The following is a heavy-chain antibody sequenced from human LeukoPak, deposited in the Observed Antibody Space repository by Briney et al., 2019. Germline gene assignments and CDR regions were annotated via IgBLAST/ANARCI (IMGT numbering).Heavy chain of an antibody. D-gene: IGHD7-27*01. CDR3: ARDLPTGGGLTAAVDY. V-gene: IGHV1-18*04. J-gene: IGHJ4*02. CDR1: GYTFTGYY. CDR2: ISAYNGNT. Sequence: ASVKVSCKASGYTFTGYYMHWVRQAPGQGLEWMGWISAYNGNTNYAQKLQGRVTMTTDTSTSTAYMELRSLRSDDTAVYYCARDLPTGGGLTAAVDYWGQGTLVTVSS.